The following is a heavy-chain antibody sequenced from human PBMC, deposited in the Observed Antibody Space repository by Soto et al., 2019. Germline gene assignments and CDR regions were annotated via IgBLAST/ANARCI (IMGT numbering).Heavy chain of an antibody. CDR1: GFTFNNYD. Sequence: GGSLRLSCAASGFTFNNYDMRWVRQAPGKGLEWVADIIYDGGNNYYADSVKGRFTISRDTSKNTLYLQMNSLTAENTAVYFCAKSSDDYNSYFYFGIDFWGQGTAVTVSS. V-gene: IGHV3-30*18. D-gene: IGHD4-4*01. CDR3: AKSSDDYNSYFYFGIDF. J-gene: IGHJ6*02. CDR2: IIYDGGNN.